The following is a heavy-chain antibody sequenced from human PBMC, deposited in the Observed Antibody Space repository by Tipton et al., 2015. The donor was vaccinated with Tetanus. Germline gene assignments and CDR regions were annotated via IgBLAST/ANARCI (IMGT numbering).Heavy chain of an antibody. J-gene: IGHJ5*02. V-gene: IGHV3-74*01. CDR1: GFTFSGYW. CDR3: AREGSSGWFDP. CDR2: INSEGDIT. D-gene: IGHD1-26*01. Sequence: SLRLSCAASGFTFSGYWMHWVRQAPGKGLVWISRINSEGDITKNADSVKGRFTISRDNAKNTVSLQMNSLRADDTALYYCAREGSSGWFDPWGRGTLVTVSS.